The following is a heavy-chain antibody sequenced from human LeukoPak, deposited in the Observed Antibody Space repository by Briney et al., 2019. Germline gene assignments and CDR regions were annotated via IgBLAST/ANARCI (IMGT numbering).Heavy chain of an antibody. Sequence: QPGRSLRLSCAASGFTFSTYGMHWVRQAPGKGLEWVAVIWYDGTNKYYADSVKGRFTVSRDNSKNTLYLQMNSLRGEDTAVYYCAKPQVVGATDYWYFDLWGRGTLVTVSS. J-gene: IGHJ2*01. CDR3: AKPQVVGATDYWYFDL. CDR1: GFTFSTYG. D-gene: IGHD2-15*01. V-gene: IGHV3-33*06. CDR2: IWYDGTNK.